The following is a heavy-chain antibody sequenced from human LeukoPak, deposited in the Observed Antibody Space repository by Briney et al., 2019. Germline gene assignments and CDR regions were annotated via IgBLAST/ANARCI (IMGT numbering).Heavy chain of an antibody. CDR2: IYYSGST. D-gene: IGHD1-26*01. J-gene: IGHJ4*02. V-gene: IGHV4-59*01. CDR1: GGSISSYY. Sequence: PSETLSLTCTVSGGSISSYYWSWIRRPPGKGLEWIGYIYYSGSTNYNPSLKSRVTISVDTSKNQFSLKLSSVTAADTAVYYCARSEWELRFDYWGQGTLVTVSS. CDR3: ARSEWELRFDY.